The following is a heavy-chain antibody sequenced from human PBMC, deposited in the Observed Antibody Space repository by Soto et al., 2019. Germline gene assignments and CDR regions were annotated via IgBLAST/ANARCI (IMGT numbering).Heavy chain of an antibody. CDR1: VYTFIHYW. J-gene: IGHJ4*02. Sequence: GASLKISCKTSVYTFIHYWVGWVRQLPGKGLEWMGLIYPADSDATYGPSFQGQVTLSVDKSTDTAYLQWSSLRPSDTAMYYCARCIVGATRDYFGNWGQGPLVTVSS. CDR3: ARCIVGATRDYFGN. D-gene: IGHD1-26*01. V-gene: IGHV5-51*01. CDR2: IYPADSDA.